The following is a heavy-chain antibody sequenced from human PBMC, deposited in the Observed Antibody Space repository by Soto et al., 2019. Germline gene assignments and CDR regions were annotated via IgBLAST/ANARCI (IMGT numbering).Heavy chain of an antibody. CDR3: AKDSGYDRPNDY. CDR2: ISGSGGST. V-gene: IGHV3-23*01. D-gene: IGHD5-12*01. J-gene: IGHJ4*02. CDR1: GFTFSSYG. Sequence: DVQLLESGGGLVQPGGSLRLSCAASGFTFSSYGMSWVRQAAGKGLEWVSAISGSGGSTYYADSVKGRFTISRDNSKNTLYLQMNSLRAEDTAVYYCAKDSGYDRPNDYWGQGTLVTVSS.